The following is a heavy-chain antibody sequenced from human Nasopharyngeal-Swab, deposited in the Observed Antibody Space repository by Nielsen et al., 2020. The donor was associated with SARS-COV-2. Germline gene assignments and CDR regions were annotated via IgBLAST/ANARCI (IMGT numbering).Heavy chain of an antibody. CDR3: ARGRASYYYYGMDV. Sequence: VRQMPGKGLEWIGEINHSGSTNYNPFLKSRVTISVDTSKNQFSLKLSSVTAADTAVYYCARGRASYYYYGMDVWGQGTTVTVSS. V-gene: IGHV4-34*01. J-gene: IGHJ6*02. CDR2: INHSGST.